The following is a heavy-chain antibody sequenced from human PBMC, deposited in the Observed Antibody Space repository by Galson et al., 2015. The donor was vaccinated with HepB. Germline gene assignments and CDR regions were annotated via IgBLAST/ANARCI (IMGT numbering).Heavy chain of an antibody. CDR3: AKKGDEVVVAAEGYFDY. V-gene: IGHV3-23*01. Sequence: SLRLSCAASGFTFSSYAMSWVRQAPGKGLEWVSAISGSGGSTYYADSVKGRFTISRDNSKNTLYLQMNSLRAEDTAVYYCAKKGDEVVVAAEGYFDYWGQGTLVTVSS. CDR1: GFTFSSYA. J-gene: IGHJ4*02. CDR2: ISGSGGST. D-gene: IGHD2-15*01.